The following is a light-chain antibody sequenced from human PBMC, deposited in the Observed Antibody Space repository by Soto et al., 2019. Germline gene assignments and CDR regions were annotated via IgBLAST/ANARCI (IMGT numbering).Light chain of an antibody. CDR1: QSISSW. V-gene: IGKV1-5*01. CDR2: DAS. Sequence: DIQMTQSPSTLSASVGDRVTITCRASQSISSWLAWYQQKPGKAPKLLIYDASSLESGVPSRFSGSGSGTEFTITISSLQPDDFATYYCQQYNSWTWTFGQGTKVEIK. J-gene: IGKJ1*01. CDR3: QQYNSWTWT.